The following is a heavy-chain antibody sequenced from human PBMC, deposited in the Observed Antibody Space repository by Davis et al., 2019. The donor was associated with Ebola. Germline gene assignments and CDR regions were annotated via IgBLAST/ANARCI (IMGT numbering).Heavy chain of an antibody. D-gene: IGHD6-19*01. Sequence: GESLKISCAASGFTFSSYAMSWVRQAPGKGLEWVAVISYDGSNKYYADSVKGRFTISRDNSKNTLYLQMNSLRAEDTAVYYCARGHRSGWYVDYWGQGTLVTVSS. J-gene: IGHJ4*02. V-gene: IGHV3-30-3*01. CDR1: GFTFSSYA. CDR2: ISYDGSNK. CDR3: ARGHRSGWYVDY.